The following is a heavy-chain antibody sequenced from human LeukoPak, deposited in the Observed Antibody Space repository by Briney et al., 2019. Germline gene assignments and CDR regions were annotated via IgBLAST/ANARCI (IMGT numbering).Heavy chain of an antibody. V-gene: IGHV4-4*07. Sequence: SETLSLTCTVSGGSISSYYWSWIRQPAGKGLEWIGRIYTSGSTNYNPSLKSRVTMSVDTSKNQFSLKLSSVTAADTAVYYCAGLYFYGSGSSFDYWGQGTLVTVSS. D-gene: IGHD3-10*01. J-gene: IGHJ4*02. CDR1: GGSISSYY. CDR3: AGLYFYGSGSSFDY. CDR2: IYTSGST.